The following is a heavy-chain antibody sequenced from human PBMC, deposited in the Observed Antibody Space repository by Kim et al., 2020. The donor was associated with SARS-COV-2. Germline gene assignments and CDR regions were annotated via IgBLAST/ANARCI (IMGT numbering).Heavy chain of an antibody. CDR2: INHSGST. D-gene: IGHD3-10*01. J-gene: IGHJ6*03. V-gene: IGHV4-34*01. CDR1: GGSFSGYY. Sequence: SETMSLTCAVYGGSFSGYYWSWIRQPPGKGLEWIGEINHSGSTNYNPSLKSRVTISVDTSKNQFSLKLSSVTAADTAVYYCARDRRWGVIFLAPHYYMDVWGKGTTVTVSS. CDR3: ARDRRWGVIFLAPHYYMDV.